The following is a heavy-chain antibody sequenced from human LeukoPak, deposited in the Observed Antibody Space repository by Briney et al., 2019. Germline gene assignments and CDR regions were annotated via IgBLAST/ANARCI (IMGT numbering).Heavy chain of an antibody. J-gene: IGHJ3*01. D-gene: IGHD1-14*01. CDR1: GFTFNRYW. V-gene: IGHV3-7*01. CDR2: IKEDGSVK. Sequence: PGGSLRLSCTASGFTFNRYWMRWVRQAPGKGLEWVASIKEDGSVKYYVDSVTGRFTISRDNAKNSLHLQMNSLKFEDTDVYNCAREYRWGQGTMVTVSS. CDR3: AREYR.